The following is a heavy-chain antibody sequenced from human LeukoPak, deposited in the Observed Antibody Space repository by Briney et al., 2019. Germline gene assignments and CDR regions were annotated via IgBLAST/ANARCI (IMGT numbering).Heavy chain of an antibody. CDR1: GGSISSYY. CDR3: ARTTEGGYTYGYFYYYYMDV. Sequence: PSETLSLTCTVSGGSISSYYWSWIRQPPGKGLEWLAYIYYSGSTNYNPSLKSRVPLSVDTSKNQFSLKLRSVTAADTAVYYCARTTEGGYTYGYFYYYYMDVWGKGTTVTISS. V-gene: IGHV4-59*01. CDR2: IYYSGST. J-gene: IGHJ6*03. D-gene: IGHD5-18*01.